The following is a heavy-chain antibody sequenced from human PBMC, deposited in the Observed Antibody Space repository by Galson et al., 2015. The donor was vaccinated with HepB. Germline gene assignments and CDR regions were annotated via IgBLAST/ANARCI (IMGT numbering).Heavy chain of an antibody. J-gene: IGHJ4*02. CDR2: MNRNSGNT. CDR3: AAGPRYNLAYAEY. CDR1: GATFSSSD. Sequence: SVTVSCKASGATFSSSDINWVRQATGQGLEWMGWMNRNSGNTNYAQKFRGRVAMTRDTSIGTAYLELSSLTSDDTALYYCAAGPRYNLAYAEYWGQGTLVTVSS. D-gene: IGHD1-14*01. V-gene: IGHV1-8*01.